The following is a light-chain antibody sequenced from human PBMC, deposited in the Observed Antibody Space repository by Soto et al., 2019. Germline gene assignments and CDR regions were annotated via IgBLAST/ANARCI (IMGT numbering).Light chain of an antibody. CDR1: QSVSSSY. CDR2: DTS. CDR3: QQRNSWPPTFT. V-gene: IGKV3D-20*02. Sequence: EIVLTQPPGTLSLSPGERATLSCSASQSVSSSYLAWYQQKPGQAPRLLIYDTSIRATGIPARFSGSGSGTDFTLTISSLEPEDFAVYYCQQRNSWPPTFTFGQGTRLEI. J-gene: IGKJ5*01.